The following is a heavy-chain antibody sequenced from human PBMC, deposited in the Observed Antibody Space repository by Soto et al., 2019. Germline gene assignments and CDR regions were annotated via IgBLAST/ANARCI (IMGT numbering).Heavy chain of an antibody. CDR3: ARLTKGYDSSGYHDGFEN. V-gene: IGHV4-59*01. CDR1: GGSISSYY. Sequence: SETLSLTCTVSGGSISSYYWSWIRQPPGKGLEWIGYIYYSGSTNYNPSLKSRVTISVDTSKNQFSLKLSSVTAADTAVYYCARLTKGYDSSGYHDGFENWGQGTMVTVSS. CDR2: IYYSGST. D-gene: IGHD3-22*01. J-gene: IGHJ3*02.